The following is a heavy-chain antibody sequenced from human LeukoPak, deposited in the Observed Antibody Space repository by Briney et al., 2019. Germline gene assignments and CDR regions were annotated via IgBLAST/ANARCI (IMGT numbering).Heavy chain of an antibody. V-gene: IGHV3-23*01. J-gene: IGHJ3*01. CDR3: VKDIQLST. Sequence: PGGSLRLSCAASGFTFSSYAMSWVRQAPGKGLEWVSAISGSGGSTNYADSVKGRFTISRDNSKNTLYLQMNSLRVEDTAIYYCVKDIQLSTWGLGTMVTVSS. CDR2: ISGSGGST. CDR1: GFTFSSYA. D-gene: IGHD5-24*01.